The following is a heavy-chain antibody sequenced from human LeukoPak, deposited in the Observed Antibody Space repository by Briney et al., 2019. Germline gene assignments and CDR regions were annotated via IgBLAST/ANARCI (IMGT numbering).Heavy chain of an antibody. Sequence: ASVKVSCTASGYTFTSYYMHWVRQAPGQGLEWMGWINPYIGYTNYAQKFPGSVTMTTDTSISTAYMVLSRLRSDESAVDYCASELVRGGPAAYGRDAWGQGTTVTVSS. J-gene: IGHJ6*02. V-gene: IGHV1-2*02. CDR3: ASELVRGGPAAYGRDA. CDR1: GYTFTSYY. CDR2: INPYIGYT. D-gene: IGHD3-10*01.